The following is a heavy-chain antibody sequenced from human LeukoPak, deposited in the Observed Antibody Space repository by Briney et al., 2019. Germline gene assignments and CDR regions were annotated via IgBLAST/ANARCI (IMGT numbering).Heavy chain of an antibody. J-gene: IGHJ4*02. CDR3: AKETTPNYGSGSHSYDY. V-gene: IGHV3-23*01. D-gene: IGHD3-10*01. Sequence: GGSLRLSCAGSGFTFSSYAMNWVRQGPGKGLEWVPSVSGGGGSTNYADSVKGRFTISGDDSRNTLYLQMDSLRVDDTAVYYCAKETTPNYGSGSHSYDYWGQGTLVTVSS. CDR1: GFTFSSYA. CDR2: VSGGGGST.